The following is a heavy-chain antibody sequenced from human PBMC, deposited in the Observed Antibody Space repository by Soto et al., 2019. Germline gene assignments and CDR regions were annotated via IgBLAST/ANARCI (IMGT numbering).Heavy chain of an antibody. CDR3: AREPGSSWDYYYGMDV. J-gene: IGHJ6*02. CDR1: GFTFSSYG. V-gene: IGHV3-33*01. D-gene: IGHD6-6*01. Sequence: PGGSLRLSCAASGFTFSSYGMHWVRQAPGKGLEWVAVIWYDGSNKYYADSVKGRFTISRDNSKNTLYLQMNSLRAEDTAVYYCAREPGSSWDYYYGMDVWGQGTTVTVSS. CDR2: IWYDGSNK.